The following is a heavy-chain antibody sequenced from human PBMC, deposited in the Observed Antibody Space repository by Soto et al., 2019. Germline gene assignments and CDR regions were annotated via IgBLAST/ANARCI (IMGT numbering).Heavy chain of an antibody. CDR3: ARDLLSTLDPSSYYYYGMDV. V-gene: IGHV1-69*08. D-gene: IGHD2-2*01. CDR2: IIPILGIA. Sequence: QVQLVQSGAEVKKPGSSVKVSCKASGGTFSSYTISWVRQAPGQGLEWMGRIIPILGIANYAQKFQGRVTITADKATSTAYMELSSLRSEDTAVYYCARDLLSTLDPSSYYYYGMDVWGQGTTVTVSS. CDR1: GGTFSSYT. J-gene: IGHJ6*02.